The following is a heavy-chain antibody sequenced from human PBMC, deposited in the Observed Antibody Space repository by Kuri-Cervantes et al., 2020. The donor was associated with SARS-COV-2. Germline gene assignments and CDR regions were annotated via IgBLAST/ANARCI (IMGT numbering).Heavy chain of an antibody. J-gene: IGHJ4*02. CDR2: ISYDGSNK. V-gene: IGHV3-30*04. D-gene: IGHD4-17*01. CDR3: ASSSPATVTYPFDY. CDR1: GFTFSSYA. Sequence: GESLKISCAASGFTFSSYAMHWVRQAPGKGLEWVAVISYDGSNKYYADSVKGRFTISRDNSKNTLYLQMNSLRAEDTAVYYCASSSPATVTYPFDYWGQGTQVTVSS.